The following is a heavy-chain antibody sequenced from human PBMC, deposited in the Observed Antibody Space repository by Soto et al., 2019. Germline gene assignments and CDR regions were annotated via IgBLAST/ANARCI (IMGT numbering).Heavy chain of an antibody. CDR3: ARVDSSGYYQSFDY. CDR1: GGSISSGGYY. CDR2: IYYSGST. V-gene: IGHV4-31*03. J-gene: IGHJ4*02. D-gene: IGHD3-22*01. Sequence: QVQLQESGPGLVKPSQTLSLTCTVSGGSISSGGYYWSWIRQHPGKGLEWIGYIYYSGSTYYNPSLKSRVTITVNPSKNQFSLKLTSVTAAGKAVYFCARVDSSGYYQSFDYWGQDTLVTVAS.